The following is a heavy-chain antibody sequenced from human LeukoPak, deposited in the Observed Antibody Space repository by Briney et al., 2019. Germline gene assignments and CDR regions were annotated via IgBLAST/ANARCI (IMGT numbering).Heavy chain of an antibody. Sequence: GASVKVSCKASGYTFTGYYMHWVRQAPGQGLEWMGWINPNSGGTNYAQKFQGRVTMTRDTSISTAYMELSRLRSDDTAVYYCARDRQIAVGGDYHYYYGRDVWGQGTTVTVSS. V-gene: IGHV1-2*02. CDR1: GYTFTGYY. CDR3: ARDRQIAVGGDYHYYYGRDV. CDR2: INPNSGGT. J-gene: IGHJ6*02. D-gene: IGHD6-19*01.